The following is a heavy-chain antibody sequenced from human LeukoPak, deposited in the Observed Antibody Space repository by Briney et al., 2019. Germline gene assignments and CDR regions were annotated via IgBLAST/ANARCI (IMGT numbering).Heavy chain of an antibody. D-gene: IGHD6-19*01. V-gene: IGHV3-33*01. CDR2: VWSDGSNK. J-gene: IGHJ4*02. CDR1: GFTFSSYV. CDR3: ARSLGWYQVDY. Sequence: GRSLRLSCAVSGFTFSSYVMHWVRQAPGKGLEWVAVVWSDGSNKNYADSVKGRFTVSRDNSKNTLFLQMNSLRGDDTAVYYCARSLGWYQVDYWGQGTLVTVSS.